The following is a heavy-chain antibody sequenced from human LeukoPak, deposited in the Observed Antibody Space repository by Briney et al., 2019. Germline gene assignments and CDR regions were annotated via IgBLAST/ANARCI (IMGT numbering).Heavy chain of an antibody. CDR2: TYYRSKWYY. J-gene: IGHJ6*03. CDR3: ARAGVQQSDYYYYYMDV. D-gene: IGHD6-13*01. Sequence: SQTLSLTCAISGDSVSTNIAAWNWIRQSPSRGLEWLGRTYYRSKWYYDYAVSVRSRITINPDTSKDQFSLQLNSVTPEDTAVYYCARAGVQQSDYYYYYMDVWGQRDHGHRLL. V-gene: IGHV6-1*01. CDR1: GDSVSTNIAA.